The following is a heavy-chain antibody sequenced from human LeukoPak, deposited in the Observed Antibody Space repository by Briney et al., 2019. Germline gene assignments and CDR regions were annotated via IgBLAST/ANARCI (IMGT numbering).Heavy chain of an antibody. V-gene: IGHV3-72*01. CDR3: TAAFYYSPTYYLDY. CDR1: GFTFSDHY. D-gene: IGHD2/OR15-2a*01. Sequence: GGSLRLSCAASGFTFSDHYMDWVRQAPGEGLEWVGRTRNKANSYTTEYAASVKGRFTISRDDSEKSLYLQMNSLKTEDTAIYYCTAAFYYSPTYYLDYWGQGTLVTVSS. CDR2: TRNKANSYTT. J-gene: IGHJ4*02.